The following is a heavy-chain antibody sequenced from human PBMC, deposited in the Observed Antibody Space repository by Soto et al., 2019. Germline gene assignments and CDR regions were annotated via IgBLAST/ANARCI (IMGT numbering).Heavy chain of an antibody. CDR3: ARMNVDSYQFYYAMDV. V-gene: IGHV2-26*01. CDR1: GFSLTTGKMG. D-gene: IGHD4-17*01. CDR2: IFSDNER. Sequence: QVTLKESGPALVKPTETLTLTCTVSGFSLTTGKMGVSWIRQPPGKALEWLAHIFSDNERSYSTSLQGRLTISKDTSGSQGVLSMTHVDPVDTATYYCARMNVDSYQFYYAMDVWGQGTKVTVSS. J-gene: IGHJ6*02.